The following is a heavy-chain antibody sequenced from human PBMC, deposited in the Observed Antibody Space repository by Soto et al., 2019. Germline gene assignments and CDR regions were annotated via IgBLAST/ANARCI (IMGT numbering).Heavy chain of an antibody. J-gene: IGHJ5*02. CDR2: TYYSSKWYY. V-gene: IGHV6-1*01. D-gene: IGHD2-8*01. CDR1: GDSVSSNSAS. Sequence: PSQTLSLTCAISGDSVSSNSASWNWIRQSPSRGLEWLGRTYYSSKWYYEYATSVEGRIAINPDTSKNQFSLHLNSVTPEDTAVYSCARATHGAHWFDPWGQGALVTVSS. CDR3: ARATHGAHWFDP.